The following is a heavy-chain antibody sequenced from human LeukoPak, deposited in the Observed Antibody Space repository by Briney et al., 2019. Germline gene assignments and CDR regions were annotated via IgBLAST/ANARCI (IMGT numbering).Heavy chain of an antibody. Sequence: TGGSLGLSCAASGFTFSSYWMSWVRQAPGKGLEWVANIKQDGSEKYYVDSVKGRFTISRDNTKYSLFLQMNSLRAEDTAVYYCVRVFTYGMDVWGLGTTVTVSS. CDR3: VRVFTYGMDV. V-gene: IGHV3-7*01. J-gene: IGHJ6*02. CDR1: GFTFSSYW. CDR2: IKQDGSEK.